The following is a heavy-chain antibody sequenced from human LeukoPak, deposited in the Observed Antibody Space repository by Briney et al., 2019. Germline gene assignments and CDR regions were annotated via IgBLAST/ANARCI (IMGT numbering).Heavy chain of an antibody. CDR3: AREDYEGVFFDY. V-gene: IGHV1-8*01. CDR1: GYTFTSYD. J-gene: IGHJ4*02. CDR2: MNPNSGNT. D-gene: IGHD4-17*01. Sequence: ASVKVSCKASGYTFTSYDINWVRQATGQGLEWMGWMNPNSGNTGYAQKFQGRVTMTRNTSISTAYMELSSLRSEDTAVYYCAREDYEGVFFDYWGQGTLVTVSS.